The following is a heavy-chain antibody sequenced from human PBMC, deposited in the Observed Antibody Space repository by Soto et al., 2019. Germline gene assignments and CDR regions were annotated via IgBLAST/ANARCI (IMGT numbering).Heavy chain of an antibody. CDR3: ATSRHLGSFAY. J-gene: IGHJ4*02. CDR1: GGSISSYY. Sequence: SETLSLTCTVSGGSISSYYWSWIRQPPGKGLEWIGYIYYSGSTNYNPSLKSRVTISVDTSKNQFSLKLSSVTAADTAVYYCATSRHLGSFAYWGQGTLVTISS. CDR2: IYYSGST. D-gene: IGHD1-26*01. V-gene: IGHV4-59*01.